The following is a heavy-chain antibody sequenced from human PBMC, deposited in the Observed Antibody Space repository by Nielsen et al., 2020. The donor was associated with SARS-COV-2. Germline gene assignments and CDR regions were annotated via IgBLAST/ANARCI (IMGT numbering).Heavy chain of an antibody. V-gene: IGHV3-9*01. J-gene: IGHJ4*02. CDR1: GFTFDESA. CDR2: ISWNSGSI. Sequence: SLKISCAASGFTFDESAMHWVRQAPGKGLEWVSGISWNSGSIGYADSVKGRFTISRDNAKNSLYLQMNSLRAEDTAVYYCARGSYLDYWGQGTLVTVSS. CDR3: ARGSYLDY.